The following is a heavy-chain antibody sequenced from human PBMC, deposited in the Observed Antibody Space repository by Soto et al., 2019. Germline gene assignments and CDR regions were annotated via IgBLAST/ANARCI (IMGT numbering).Heavy chain of an antibody. D-gene: IGHD5-12*01. CDR1: GGSISGYY. Sequence: SETLSLTCTVSGGSISGYYWNWIRQPPGKALEYIGYIYYSGSTNYNPSLRSRVSLSVDRSKNQFSLKLSSVTAADTAVYYCARHNSYDDAFDIWGQGTMVTVSS. CDR3: ARHNSYDDAFDI. J-gene: IGHJ3*02. CDR2: IYYSGST. V-gene: IGHV4-59*08.